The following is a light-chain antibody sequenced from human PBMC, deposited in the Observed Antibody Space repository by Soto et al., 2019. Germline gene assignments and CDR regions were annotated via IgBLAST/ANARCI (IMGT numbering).Light chain of an antibody. Sequence: DIQLTQSPSFLSASVGDIVTITCRASQDIRSYLAWHQQKPGKAPKLLVAAASTLQSGVPSRFSGSGSGTEFTLTISSLQPEDFATYYCQHLNNYPYTFGQGTRLEIK. CDR1: QDIRSY. CDR2: AAS. V-gene: IGKV1-9*01. J-gene: IGKJ5*01. CDR3: QHLNNYPYT.